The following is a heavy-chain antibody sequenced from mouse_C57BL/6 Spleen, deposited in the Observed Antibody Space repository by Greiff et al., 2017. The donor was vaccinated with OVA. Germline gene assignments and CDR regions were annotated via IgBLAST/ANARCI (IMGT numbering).Heavy chain of an antibody. CDR1: GYTFTDYN. CDR3: AALYYDYDGFAY. J-gene: IGHJ3*01. Sequence: EVKLQQSGPELVKPGASVKIPCKASGYTFTDYNMDWVKQSHGKSLEWIGDINPNNGGTIYNQKFKGKATLTVDKSSSTAYMELRSLTSEDTAVYYCAALYYDYDGFAYWGQGTLVTVSA. D-gene: IGHD2-4*01. CDR2: INPNNGGT. V-gene: IGHV1-18*01.